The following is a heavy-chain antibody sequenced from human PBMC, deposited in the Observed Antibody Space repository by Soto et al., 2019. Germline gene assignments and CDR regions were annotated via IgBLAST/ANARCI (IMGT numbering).Heavy chain of an antibody. CDR3: AKDRSNNWNYDDAFDI. CDR1: GFTFSSYA. CDR2: ISGSGGST. Sequence: GGSLRLPCAASGFTFSSYAMSWVRQAPGKGLEWVSAISGSGGSTYYADSVKGRFTISRDNSKNTLYLQMNSLRAEDTAVYYCAKDRSNNWNYDDAFDIWGQGTMVTVSS. V-gene: IGHV3-23*01. D-gene: IGHD1-7*01. J-gene: IGHJ3*02.